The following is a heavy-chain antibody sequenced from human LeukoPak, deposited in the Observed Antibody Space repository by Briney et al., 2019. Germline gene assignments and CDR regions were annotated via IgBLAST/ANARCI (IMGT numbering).Heavy chain of an antibody. CDR1: GFTFSSYE. CDR2: ISSSGSTI. D-gene: IGHD2-15*01. Sequence: PGGSLRLSCAASGFTFSSYEMNWFRQAPGKGLEWVSYISSSGSTIYYADSVKGRFTISRDNAKNSLYLQMNSLRAEDTAVYYCARVSPDSLYYYYMDVWGKGTTVTISS. V-gene: IGHV3-48*03. CDR3: ARVSPDSLYYYYMDV. J-gene: IGHJ6*03.